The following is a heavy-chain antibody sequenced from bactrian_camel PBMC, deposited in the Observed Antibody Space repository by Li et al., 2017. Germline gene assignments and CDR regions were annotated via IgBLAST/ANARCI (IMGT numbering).Heavy chain of an antibody. CDR2: ISTALGKT. J-gene: IGHJ4*01. V-gene: IGHV3S66*01. D-gene: IGHD5*01. CDR3: AADPLRPGVGGSEHNY. Sequence: VQLVESGGGSVQAGESLKLSCVTSPHVYESACMGWFREAPGQEREGVATISTALGKTHYADPVKGRFIISRDYAKNTVYLQMNSLKPEDTAMYYCAADPLRPGVGGSEHNYWGQGTQVTVS. CDR1: PHVYESAC.